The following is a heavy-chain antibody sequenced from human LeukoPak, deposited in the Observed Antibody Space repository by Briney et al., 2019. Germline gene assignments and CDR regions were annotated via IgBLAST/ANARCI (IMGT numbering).Heavy chain of an antibody. CDR3: AKPCSSSLRDPFDY. Sequence: PGGSLRLSCVASGFSLSNYGLHWVRQAPGKGLEWVAFIQYDGSKTYYADSVKGRFTITRDNSKNTLYLQMNSLRTEDTAVYYCAKPCSSSLRDPFDYWGQGALVTVSS. CDR1: GFSLSNYG. CDR2: IQYDGSKT. J-gene: IGHJ4*02. D-gene: IGHD6-6*01. V-gene: IGHV3-30*02.